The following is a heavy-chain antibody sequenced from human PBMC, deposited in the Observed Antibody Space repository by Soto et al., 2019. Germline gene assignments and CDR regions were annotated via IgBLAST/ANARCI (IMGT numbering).Heavy chain of an antibody. CDR1: GFTFSSYG. CDR2: ISFDGGND. CDR3: SKPRPLFGFVIVCDYYNDIHV. D-gene: IGHD3-3*01. V-gene: IGHV3-30*18. Sequence: GGSLRLSCTASGFTFSSYGMHWVRQAPGKGLEWVAVISFDGGNDYYADSVNGRFTISRDNSKNTLYLQMDSLRAEDTAVYYCSKPRPLFGFVIVCDYYNDIHVWAQGPSGTVSS. J-gene: IGHJ6*02.